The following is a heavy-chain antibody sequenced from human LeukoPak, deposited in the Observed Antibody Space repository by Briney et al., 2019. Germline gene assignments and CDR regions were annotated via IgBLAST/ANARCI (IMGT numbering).Heavy chain of an antibody. D-gene: IGHD6-6*01. V-gene: IGHV4-38-2*02. CDR1: GYSISSGYY. Sequence: PSETLSLTCTVSGYSISSGYYWGWIRQPPGKGLEWIGSIYHSGSTYYNPSLKSRVTISVDTSKNQFSLKLSSVTAADTAVYYCARRRASIAARPVDYWGQGTLVTVSS. CDR2: IYHSGST. J-gene: IGHJ4*02. CDR3: ARRRASIAARPVDY.